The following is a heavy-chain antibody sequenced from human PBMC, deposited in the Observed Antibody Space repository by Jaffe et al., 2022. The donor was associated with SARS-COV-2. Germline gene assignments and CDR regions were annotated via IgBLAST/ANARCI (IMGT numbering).Heavy chain of an antibody. D-gene: IGHD3-16*01. J-gene: IGHJ4*02. CDR3: ARGAIWGSYFDY. CDR2: ISSSGSTI. Sequence: EVQLVESGGGLVQPGGSLRLSCAASGFTFSSYEMNWVRQAPGKGLEWVSYISSSGSTIYYADSVKGRFTISRDNAKNSLYLQMNSLRAEDTAVYYCARGAIWGSYFDYWGQGTLVTVSS. CDR1: GFTFSSYE. V-gene: IGHV3-48*03.